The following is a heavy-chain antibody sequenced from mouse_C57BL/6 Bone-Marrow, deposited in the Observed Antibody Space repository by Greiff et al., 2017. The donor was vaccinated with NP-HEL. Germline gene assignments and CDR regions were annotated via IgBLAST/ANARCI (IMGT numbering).Heavy chain of an antibody. J-gene: IGHJ2*01. V-gene: IGHV1-82*01. CDR2: IYPGDGDT. CDR3: ARGESWGAFFDY. CDR1: GYTFSTSW. Sequence: QVQLQQSGPELVKPGASVTISCKASGYTFSTSWMNWMKQRPGKGLEWIGRIYPGDGDTNYSGNFEGKASLTADKSSNSAYMQLSSLTSEDSAVDFCARGESWGAFFDYWGQGTTLTVSS. D-gene: IGHD6-1*01.